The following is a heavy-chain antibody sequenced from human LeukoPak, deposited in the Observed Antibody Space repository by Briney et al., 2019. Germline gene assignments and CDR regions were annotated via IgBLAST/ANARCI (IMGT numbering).Heavy chain of an antibody. V-gene: IGHV5-51*01. Sequence: GESLKISCKGSGYSFTSYWIGWVRQMPGKGLEWMGIIYPGDSDTRYSPSFQGQVTISADKSISTAYLQWSSLKASDTAMYYCARHVCKSGWLNYAFDIWGQGTMVTVSS. CDR2: IYPGDSDT. J-gene: IGHJ3*02. D-gene: IGHD6-19*01. CDR1: GYSFTSYW. CDR3: ARHVCKSGWLNYAFDI.